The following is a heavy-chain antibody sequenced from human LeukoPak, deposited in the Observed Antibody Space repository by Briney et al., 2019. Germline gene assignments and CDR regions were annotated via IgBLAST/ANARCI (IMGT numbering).Heavy chain of an antibody. D-gene: IGHD1-26*01. CDR2: INHSGST. V-gene: IGHV4-34*01. CDR1: GGSFSGYY. J-gene: IGHJ4*02. Sequence: PSETLSLTCAVYGGSFSGYYWSWIRQPPGKGLEWIGEINHSGSTNYNPSLKSRITISVDTSKNQLSLKLSSVTAADTAVYYCARDRSRSGDDYWGQGTLVTVSS. CDR3: ARDRSRSGDDY.